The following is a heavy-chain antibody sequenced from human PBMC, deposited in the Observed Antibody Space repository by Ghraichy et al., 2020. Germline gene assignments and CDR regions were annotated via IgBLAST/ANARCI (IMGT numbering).Heavy chain of an antibody. Sequence: GEPLNISCEASEFSVRDNYMSWVRLAPGKGLEWISVIYQNHNTYYANSVRGRFTVSRDDSKNTVYLQMNSLRAEDTAMYYCASRLGVADARESGYWGQGTLVTVSS. V-gene: IGHV3-53*01. CDR2: IYQNHNT. D-gene: IGHD6-19*01. CDR1: EFSVRDNY. J-gene: IGHJ4*02. CDR3: ASRLGVADARESGY.